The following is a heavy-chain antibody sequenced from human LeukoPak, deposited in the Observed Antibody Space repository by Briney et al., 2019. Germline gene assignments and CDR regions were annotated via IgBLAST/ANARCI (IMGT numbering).Heavy chain of an antibody. CDR3: ARDREVQQQLGTSRAFDV. CDR2: TYYRGKT. D-gene: IGHD6-13*01. Sequence: PSQTLSLTCTVSGASVYSGASFWSWIRQVPGGGLQWIGHTYYRGKTYQNPSLGSRVSMSIDVSKNQFSLTLTSVTAADTAVYYCARDREVQQQLGTSRAFDVWGQGTLVTVSS. J-gene: IGHJ3*01. CDR1: GASVYSGASF. V-gene: IGHV4-31*03.